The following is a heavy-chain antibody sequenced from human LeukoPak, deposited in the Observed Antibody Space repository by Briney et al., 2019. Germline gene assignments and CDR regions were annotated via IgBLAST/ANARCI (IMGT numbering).Heavy chain of an antibody. D-gene: IGHD6-13*01. CDR3: ARRGSSWPYWFDP. Sequence: KSSETLSLTCTVSGASITTYYWSWIRQPPGKGLEWIGYIYYSGSTNYNPSLKSRLTISVDTSKNQFSLKLNSVTAADTAVYYCARRGSSWPYWFDPWGQGTLVTVSS. CDR2: IYYSGST. J-gene: IGHJ5*02. V-gene: IGHV4-59*08. CDR1: GASITTYY.